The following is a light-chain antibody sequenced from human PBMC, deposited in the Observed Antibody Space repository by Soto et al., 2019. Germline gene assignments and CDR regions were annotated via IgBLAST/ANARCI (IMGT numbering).Light chain of an antibody. Sequence: QSVLTQPPSVSAAPGQKVTISCSGSDSNIGNDHVSWYQQFPGTAPKLLIYENNKRPSGIPDRFSGSKSGTSATLVITGLQTGDEADYYCGTWDSGLSAGVIGGGTKLTVL. CDR2: ENN. J-gene: IGLJ3*02. CDR1: DSNIGNDH. CDR3: GTWDSGLSAGV. V-gene: IGLV1-51*02.